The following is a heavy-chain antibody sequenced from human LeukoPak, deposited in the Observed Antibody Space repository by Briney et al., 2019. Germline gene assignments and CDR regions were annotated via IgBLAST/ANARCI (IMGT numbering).Heavy chain of an antibody. J-gene: IGHJ4*02. CDR1: GDRFTSYW. CDR3: ARVGYCTSSSCYDEFDH. V-gene: IGHV5-10-1*01. Sequence: GESLKISCKGSGDRFTSYWINWVRQMPGKGLEWMGRVDPSDSYTNYSPSFQGHVTISADKSSSTAYLQWSSLKASDTALYYCARVGYCTSSSCYDEFDHWGQGTLVSVSS. CDR2: VDPSDSYT. D-gene: IGHD2-2*01.